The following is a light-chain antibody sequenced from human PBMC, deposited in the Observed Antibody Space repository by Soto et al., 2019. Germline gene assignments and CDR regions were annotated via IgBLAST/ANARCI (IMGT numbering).Light chain of an antibody. Sequence: QSALTQPASVSGSPGQSITISCTGTSSTVGGFNDVSWYQQHPGKAPKVIIYEGIKRPSGVSNRFSGSNSGSTASLTISGLQAEDEADYYCCSYVGATTYVFGTGTKLTVL. CDR1: SSTVGGFND. V-gene: IGLV2-23*01. CDR3: CSYVGATTYV. CDR2: EGI. J-gene: IGLJ1*01.